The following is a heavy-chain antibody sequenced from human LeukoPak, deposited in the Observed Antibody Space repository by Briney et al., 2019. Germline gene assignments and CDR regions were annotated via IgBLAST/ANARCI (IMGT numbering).Heavy chain of an antibody. CDR2: ISAYNGNT. J-gene: IGHJ4*02. V-gene: IGHV1-18*01. CDR1: GYTLTSDG. D-gene: IGHD4/OR15-4a*01. Sequence: ASVKGSCKASGYTLTSDGISWVRQAPGQGLELIVWISAYNGNTNYAQKLQGRVTMTTDTSTSTAYLELRSLRSDDTAVYYCATDLEWDYGSFDYWGQGTLVTVSS. CDR3: ATDLEWDYGSFDY.